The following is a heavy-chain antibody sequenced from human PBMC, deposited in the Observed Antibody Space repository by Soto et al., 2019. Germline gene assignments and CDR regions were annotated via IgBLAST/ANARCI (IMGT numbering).Heavy chain of an antibody. CDR2: INHSGST. CDR3: ARGRHPHRKGLDY. CDR1: GGSFSGYY. V-gene: IGHV4-34*01. Sequence: QVQLQQWGAGLLKPSETLSLTCAVYGGSFSGYYWSWIRHPPGKGLEWIGEINHSGSTNYNPSLKSRVTISVDTSKNQFSLKLSSVTAADTAVYYCARGRHPHRKGLDYWGQGTLVTVSS. J-gene: IGHJ4*02.